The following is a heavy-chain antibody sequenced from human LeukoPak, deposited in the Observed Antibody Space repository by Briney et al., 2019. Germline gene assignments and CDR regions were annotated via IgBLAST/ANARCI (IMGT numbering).Heavy chain of an antibody. Sequence: GGSLRLSCAASGLTFSSYSMNWVRQAPGKGLEWVSSISSSSSYIYYADSVKGRFTISRDNAKNSLYLQMNSLRAEDTAVYYCARVDDYGDYNYYYYMDVWGKGTTVTISS. V-gene: IGHV3-21*01. J-gene: IGHJ6*03. CDR2: ISSSSSYI. CDR3: ARVDDYGDYNYYYYMDV. CDR1: GLTFSSYS. D-gene: IGHD4-17*01.